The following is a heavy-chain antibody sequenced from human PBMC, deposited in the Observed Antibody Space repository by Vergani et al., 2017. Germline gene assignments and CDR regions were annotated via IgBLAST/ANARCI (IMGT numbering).Heavy chain of an antibody. V-gene: IGHV3-48*01. CDR3: ARQSRDVFCTNGVCPLGY. D-gene: IGHD2-8*01. Sequence: EVQLVESGGGLVQPGGSLRLSCAASGSTFSSYAMNWVRQAPGKGLEWVSYISRSSSTIYYADSVKGRFTISRDNAKNSLHLQMNNLRAEDTAVYYCARQSRDVFCTNGVCPLGYWGQGAQVTVSS. CDR2: ISRSSSTI. CDR1: GSTFSSYA. J-gene: IGHJ4*02.